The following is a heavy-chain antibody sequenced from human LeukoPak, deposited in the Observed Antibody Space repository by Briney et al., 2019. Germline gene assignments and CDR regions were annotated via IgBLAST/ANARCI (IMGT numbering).Heavy chain of an antibody. Sequence: SEALSLTCIVSGGSISSISSNNYHWGWIRQPPGKGLEWIGSIYYSGSTYYNPSLKSRVTISVDTSKNQFSLKLSSVTAADTALYYCAREMGVVTAHGIDVWGQGTTVTVSS. V-gene: IGHV4-39*02. D-gene: IGHD4-23*01. CDR1: GGSISSISSNNYH. J-gene: IGHJ6*02. CDR2: IYYSGST. CDR3: AREMGVVTAHGIDV.